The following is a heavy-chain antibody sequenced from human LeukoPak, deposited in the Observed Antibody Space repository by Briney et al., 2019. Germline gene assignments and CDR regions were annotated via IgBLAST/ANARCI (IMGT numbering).Heavy chain of an antibody. CDR3: VRLRSGASDI. J-gene: IGHJ3*02. CDR2: TRNKANSYST. V-gene: IGHV3-72*01. Sequence: QPGGSLRLSCAASGFTFSDHYMDGVRQAPGKGLEWVGRTRNKANSYSTEYAASVKGRFTISREESKNSLYLQMNSLKSEDTAVYYCVRLRSGASDIWGQGTMVTVSS. CDR1: GFTFSDHY.